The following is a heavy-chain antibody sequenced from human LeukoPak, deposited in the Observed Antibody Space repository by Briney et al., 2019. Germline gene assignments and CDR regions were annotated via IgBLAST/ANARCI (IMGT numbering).Heavy chain of an antibody. D-gene: IGHD6-6*01. Sequence: ASVKVSCKASGYTFTSHAMHWVRQAPGQRLEWMGWINAGNGNTKYSQKFQGRVTITRDTSASTAYMELSSLRSEDTAVYYCARDYLEYSSSDPFDYWGQGTLVTVSS. V-gene: IGHV1-3*01. CDR2: INAGNGNT. CDR3: ARDYLEYSSSDPFDY. CDR1: GYTFTSHA. J-gene: IGHJ4*02.